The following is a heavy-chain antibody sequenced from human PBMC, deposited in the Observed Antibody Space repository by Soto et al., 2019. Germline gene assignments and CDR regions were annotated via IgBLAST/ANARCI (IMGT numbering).Heavy chain of an antibody. CDR1: GDSISSYY. CDR3: ERQRAWGDAFDI. Sequence: QVQLQESGPGLVKPSETLSLTCTVSGDSISSYYWSWIRQPPGEGLEWIGYVYYSGRTNYNPSLKSRVTISVDTSKNQFSLKLSSVTAADTAVYYCERQRAWGDAFDIWGQGTMITVSS. D-gene: IGHD7-27*01. J-gene: IGHJ3*02. V-gene: IGHV4-59*08. CDR2: VYYSGRT.